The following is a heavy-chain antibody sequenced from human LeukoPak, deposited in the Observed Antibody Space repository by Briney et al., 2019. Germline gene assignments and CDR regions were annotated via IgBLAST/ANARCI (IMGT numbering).Heavy chain of an antibody. D-gene: IGHD4-17*01. CDR1: GGSFSGYY. Sequence: SETLSLTCAVYGGSFSGYYWSWIRQPPGKGLEWIGEINHSGSTNYNPSLKSRVTISVDTSKNQFSLKLSSVTAADTAVYYCARGLSRDDYGDYGNWFDPWGQGTLVTVSS. CDR3: ARGLSRDDYGDYGNWFDP. J-gene: IGHJ5*02. V-gene: IGHV4-34*01. CDR2: INHSGST.